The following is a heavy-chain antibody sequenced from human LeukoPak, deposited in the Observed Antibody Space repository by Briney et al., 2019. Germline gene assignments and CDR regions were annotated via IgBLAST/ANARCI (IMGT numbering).Heavy chain of an antibody. Sequence: GGSLRLSCAASGFTFSDYYMSWVRQAPGKGLEWVLYISSSSRYTNYADSVKGRFTISRDNDKNSLFLRMNSLRAEDTAVYYCARDKKHSRELTFGGVIVPSFFDYWGQGTLVTVSS. CDR3: ARDKKHSRELTFGGVIVPSFFDY. CDR1: GFTFSDYY. CDR2: ISSSSRYT. V-gene: IGHV3-11*05. J-gene: IGHJ4*02. D-gene: IGHD3-16*02.